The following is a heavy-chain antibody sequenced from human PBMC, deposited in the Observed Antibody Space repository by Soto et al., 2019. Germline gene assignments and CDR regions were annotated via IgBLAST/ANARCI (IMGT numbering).Heavy chain of an antibody. CDR1: GFTFSTYA. CDR2: ITGSGGST. D-gene: IGHD4-17*01. CDR3: AKDRYGDYGGVDY. V-gene: IGHV3-23*01. Sequence: EVPLLESGGGLVQPGGSLRLSCAASGFTFSTYAMIWVRQAPGKGLEWVSVITGSGGSTYYADSVKGRFTISRDNSKNTLYLQMNSLRAEDTAVYYCAKDRYGDYGGVDYWGQGTLVTVSS. J-gene: IGHJ4*02.